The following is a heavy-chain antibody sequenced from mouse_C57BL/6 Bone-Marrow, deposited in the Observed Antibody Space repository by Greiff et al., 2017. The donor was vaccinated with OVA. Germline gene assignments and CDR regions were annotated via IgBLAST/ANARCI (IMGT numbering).Heavy chain of an antibody. J-gene: IGHJ3*01. CDR2: IDPENGDT. V-gene: IGHV14-4*01. CDR3: ARREDYYGSSPFAY. D-gene: IGHD1-1*01. Sequence: VHVKQSGAELVRPGASVKLSCTASGFNIKDDYMHWVKQRPEQGLEWIGWIDPENGDTEYASKFQGKATITADTSSNTAYLQLSSLTSEDSAVYYCARREDYYGSSPFAYWGQGTLVTVSA. CDR1: GFNIKDDY.